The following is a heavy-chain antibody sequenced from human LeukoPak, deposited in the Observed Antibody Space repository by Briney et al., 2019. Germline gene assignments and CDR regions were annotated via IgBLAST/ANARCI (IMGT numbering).Heavy chain of an antibody. CDR1: GYTFTSYG. D-gene: IGHD3-10*01. CDR2: ISAYNGNT. V-gene: IGHV1-18*01. Sequence: ASVNVSCKASGYTFTSYGISWVRQAPGQGLEWMGWISAYNGNTNYAQKLQGRVTMTTDTSTSTAYMELRSLRSDDTAVYYCARDSDYGSGSYYKRADYWGQGTLVTVSS. CDR3: ARDSDYGSGSYYKRADY. J-gene: IGHJ4*02.